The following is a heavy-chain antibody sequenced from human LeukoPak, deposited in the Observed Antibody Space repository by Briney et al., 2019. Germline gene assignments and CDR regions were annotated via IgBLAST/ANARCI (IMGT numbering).Heavy chain of an antibody. D-gene: IGHD5-12*01. CDR2: INHSGST. CDR3: ARDPGYSGYDLGGKNWFDP. CDR1: GGSFIGFH. V-gene: IGHV4-34*01. J-gene: IGHJ5*02. Sequence: NPSETLSHACAVYGGSFIGFHWNWIRQPPGKGLEWIGNINHSGSTNYNPSLTSRVTISVDPSKNQFSLNLSSVTAADTAVYYCARDPGYSGYDLGGKNWFDPWGQGTLVTVSS.